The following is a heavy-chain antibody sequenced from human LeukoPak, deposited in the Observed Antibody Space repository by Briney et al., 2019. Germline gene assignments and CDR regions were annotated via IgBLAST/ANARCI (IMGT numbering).Heavy chain of an antibody. CDR2: IYYSGST. J-gene: IGHJ5*02. Sequence: SETLSLTCTVSGGSISSGGYYWSWICQHPGKGLEWIGYIYYSGSTSYNPSLKSRITISVDTSKNQFSLKLSSVTAADTAVYYCARDTTTVTTGGFDPWGQGTLVTVSS. CDR3: ARDTTTVTTGGFDP. CDR1: GGSISSGGYY. V-gene: IGHV4-31*03. D-gene: IGHD4-11*01.